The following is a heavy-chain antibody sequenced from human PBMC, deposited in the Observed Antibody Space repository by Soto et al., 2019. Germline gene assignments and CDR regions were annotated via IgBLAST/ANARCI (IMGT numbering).Heavy chain of an antibody. CDR2: VIPIIGEG. CDR3: GGPAVNDLDADSSAFDI. D-gene: IGHD1-1*01. Sequence: QVQLVQSGAEVKEPGSSVKVSCKVSGGTFSSQTINWVRQVPGQGLEWMGSVIPIIGEGKYAQSFLGRVMITAEESTSTAYRQLISLRSEETAVFYCGGPAVNDLDADSSAFDIWGQGTMVTVSS. J-gene: IGHJ3*02. V-gene: IGHV1-69*02. CDR1: GGTFSSQT.